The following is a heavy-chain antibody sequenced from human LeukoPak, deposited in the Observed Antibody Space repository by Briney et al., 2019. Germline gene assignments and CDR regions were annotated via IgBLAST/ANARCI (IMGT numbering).Heavy chain of an antibody. CDR1: GFTFSTYA. D-gene: IGHD6-19*01. J-gene: IGHJ4*02. Sequence: GGSLRLSCGASGFTFSTYAMSWVRQAPGKGLEWVSGISGSGGSTYYADSVKGRFTISRDNSKNTLYLQMNSLRAEDTAVYYCAKDLIAVAGTALDYWGQGTLVTVSS. V-gene: IGHV3-23*01. CDR2: ISGSGGST. CDR3: AKDLIAVAGTALDY.